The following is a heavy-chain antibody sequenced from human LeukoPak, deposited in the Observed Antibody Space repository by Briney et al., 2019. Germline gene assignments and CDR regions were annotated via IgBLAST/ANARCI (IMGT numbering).Heavy chain of an antibody. V-gene: IGHV3-48*02. D-gene: IGHD2-15*01. J-gene: IGHJ4*02. Sequence: GGSLRLFCAASGLRFSAYGLNWVRQAPGKGLEWLSYIRSTGGTIYYADSVRGRFTISRDNAQNSVYLQMNSLRDEDTAVYYCATGGYTKPFDFWGQGTLVTVSS. CDR1: GLRFSAYG. CDR2: IRSTGGTI. CDR3: ATGGYTKPFDF.